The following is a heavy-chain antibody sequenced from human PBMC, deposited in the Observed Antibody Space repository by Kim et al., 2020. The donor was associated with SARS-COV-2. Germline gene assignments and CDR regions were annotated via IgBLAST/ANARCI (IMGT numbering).Heavy chain of an antibody. CDR1: GGSVSSGSYY. CDR2: IYYSGST. V-gene: IGHV4-61*01. J-gene: IGHJ4*02. Sequence: SETLSLTCTVSGGSVSSGSYYWSWIRQPPGKGLEWIGYIYYSGSTNYNPSLKSRVTISVDTSKNQFSLKLSSVTAADTAVYYCARGSSGYYSFPDYWGQGTLVTVSS. D-gene: IGHD3-22*01. CDR3: ARGSSGYYSFPDY.